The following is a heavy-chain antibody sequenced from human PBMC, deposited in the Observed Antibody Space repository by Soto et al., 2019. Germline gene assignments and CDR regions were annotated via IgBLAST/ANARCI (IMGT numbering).Heavy chain of an antibody. CDR3: ARHPPAASRTDPYYYYMDV. CDR2: IYYSGST. J-gene: IGHJ6*03. D-gene: IGHD2-2*01. V-gene: IGHV4-59*08. Sequence: SETLSLTCTVSGGSISSYYWSWIRQPPGKGLEWIGYIYYSGSTNYNPSLKSRVTISVDTSKNQFSLKLSSVTAADTAVYYCARHPPAASRTDPYYYYMDVWGKGTTVTVSS. CDR1: GGSISSYY.